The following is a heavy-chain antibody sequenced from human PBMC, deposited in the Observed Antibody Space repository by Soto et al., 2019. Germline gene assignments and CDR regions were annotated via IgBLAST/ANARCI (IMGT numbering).Heavy chain of an antibody. J-gene: IGHJ4*02. D-gene: IGHD3-22*01. CDR2: INPNSGGT. CDR1: GYTFTGYY. V-gene: IGHV1-2*02. Sequence: GXSVKVSCKASGYTFTGYYMHWVRQAPGQGLEWMGWINPNSGGTNYAQKFQGRVTMTRDTSISTAYMELSRLRSDDTAVYYCARGSYYDSSGLVDYWGQGTLVTVSS. CDR3: ARGSYYDSSGLVDY.